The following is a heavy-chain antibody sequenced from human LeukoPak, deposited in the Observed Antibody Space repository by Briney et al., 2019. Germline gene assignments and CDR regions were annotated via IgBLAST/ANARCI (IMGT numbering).Heavy chain of an antibody. J-gene: IGHJ6*03. CDR3: ARDRLPITGYYYYYMDI. D-gene: IGHD3-3*01. CDR1: GFTFSDYY. CDR2: IRSSGSPI. Sequence: GVSLRLSCAASGFTFSDYYTTWIRQAPGKGLEYISYIRSSGSPISYADSVKGRFTISRDNAKNSLYLQMNSLRAEDTAVYYCARDRLPITGYYYYYMDIWGKGTTVTVSS. V-gene: IGHV3-11*04.